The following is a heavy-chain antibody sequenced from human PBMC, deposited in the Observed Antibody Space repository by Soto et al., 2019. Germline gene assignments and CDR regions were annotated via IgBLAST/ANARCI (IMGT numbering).Heavy chain of an antibody. CDR3: ARIHPRGINYYYYGMDV. CDR2: IYYSGST. D-gene: IGHD3-16*01. CDR1: GGSISSGGYY. J-gene: IGHJ6*02. V-gene: IGHV4-31*03. Sequence: SETLSLTCTVSGGSISSGGYYWSWIRQHPGKGLEWIGYIYYSGSTYYNPSLKSRVTISVDTSKNQFSLKLSSVTAADTAVYYCARIHPRGINYYYYGMDVWGQGTTVTVSS.